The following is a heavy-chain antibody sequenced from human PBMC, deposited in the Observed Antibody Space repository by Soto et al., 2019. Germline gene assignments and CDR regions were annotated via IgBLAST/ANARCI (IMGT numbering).Heavy chain of an antibody. V-gene: IGHV1-69*13. D-gene: IGHD3-22*01. J-gene: IGHJ4*02. CDR1: VGTFSSYA. CDR2: IIPIFGTA. CDR3: ARDRGFGYYYDSSGFDY. Sequence: GASVKVSCKASVGTFSSYAISWVRQAPGQGLEWMGGIIPIFGTANYAQEFQGRVTITADESTSTAYMELSSLRSEDTAVYYCARDRGFGYYYDSSGFDYWGQGTLVTVSS.